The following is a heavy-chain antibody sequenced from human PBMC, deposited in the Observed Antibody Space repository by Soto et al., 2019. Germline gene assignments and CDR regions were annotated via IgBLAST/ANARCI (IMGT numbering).Heavy chain of an antibody. CDR3: ARARDYYDSSGYYSNNWFDP. Sequence: QVQLVQSGAEVKKPGSSVKVSCKASGGTFSSYAISWVRQAPGQGLEWMGGIIPIFGTANYAQKFQGRVTITADESTSTAYMELSSLRSEGTAVYYCARARDYYDSSGYYSNNWFDPWGQGTLVTVSS. D-gene: IGHD3-22*01. CDR2: IIPIFGTA. V-gene: IGHV1-69*01. CDR1: GGTFSSYA. J-gene: IGHJ5*02.